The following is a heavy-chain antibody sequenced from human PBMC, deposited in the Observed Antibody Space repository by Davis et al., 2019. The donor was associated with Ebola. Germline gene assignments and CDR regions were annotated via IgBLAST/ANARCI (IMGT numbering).Heavy chain of an antibody. V-gene: IGHV3-23*01. D-gene: IGHD4-11*01. CDR1: GFTFSTYS. CDR2: ISGSGGST. Sequence: GESLKISCAASGFTFSTYSMSWVRQAPGKGLEWVSAISGSGGSTYYADPVKGRFTISRDNSINTLFLQMNSLRADDTAVYYCVKDDYSNNDPTWFDQWGQGTLVTVSS. J-gene: IGHJ5*02. CDR3: VKDDYSNNDPTWFDQ.